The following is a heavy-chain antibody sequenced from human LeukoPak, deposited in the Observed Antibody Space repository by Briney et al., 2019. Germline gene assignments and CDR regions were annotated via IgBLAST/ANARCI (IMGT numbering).Heavy chain of an antibody. V-gene: IGHV3-66*01. CDR3: ARMSVTAIPSPYFDY. J-gene: IGHJ4*02. Sequence: PGGSLRLSCVGSGFTVSSDFMGWVRQAPGKGLQWLSLISAEGYTYYADSVKGRFTISRDNSKNTLYLQMNSLRAEDTAVYYCARMSVTAIPSPYFDYWGQGTLVTVSS. CDR1: GFTVSSDF. D-gene: IGHD2-21*02. CDR2: ISAEGYT.